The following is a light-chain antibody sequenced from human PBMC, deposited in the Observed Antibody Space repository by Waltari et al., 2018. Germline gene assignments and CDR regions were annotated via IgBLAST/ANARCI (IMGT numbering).Light chain of an antibody. J-gene: IGKJ3*01. V-gene: IGKV4-1*01. Sequence: DIVLTQSPDSLAVSLGESATITCRSSQNILYSAKNKSNLAWYQQKPRQPPKLLIYSASIRDYGVPDRFRGSGSGRDFTLTITSLQAEDVAMYYCQQYSDTPTFGPGTRVDIK. CDR2: SAS. CDR3: QQYSDTPT. CDR1: QNILYSAKNKSN.